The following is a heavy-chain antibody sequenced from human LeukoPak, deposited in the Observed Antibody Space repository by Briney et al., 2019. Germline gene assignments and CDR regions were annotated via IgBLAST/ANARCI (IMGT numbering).Heavy chain of an antibody. CDR2: ISGSGGST. D-gene: IGHD2-2*01. CDR3: ARSLGYCSSTSCYEDY. Sequence: PGGSLRLSCAASGFTFSSYAMSWVRQAPGKGLEWVSAISGSGGSTYYADSVKGRFTISRDNAKNSLYLQMNSLRAEDTAVYYCARSLGYCSSTSCYEDYWGQGTLVTVSS. CDR1: GFTFSSYA. J-gene: IGHJ4*02. V-gene: IGHV3-23*01.